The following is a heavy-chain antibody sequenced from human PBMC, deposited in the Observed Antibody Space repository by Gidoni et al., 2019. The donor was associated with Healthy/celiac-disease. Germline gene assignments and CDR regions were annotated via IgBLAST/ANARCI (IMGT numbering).Heavy chain of an antibody. CDR1: GFNFSSYS. CDR3: ARGGMTTSAGWFDP. CDR2: ISSSSSTI. V-gene: IGHV3-48*02. J-gene: IGHJ5*02. D-gene: IGHD4-17*01. Sequence: EVQQVESGGGLVQPGGSLRLYCAASGFNFSSYSMNWVRQAPGKGLGWVSYISSSSSTIYYADSVKGRFTISRDNAKNSLYLQMNSLRDEDTAVYYCARGGMTTSAGWFDPWGQGTLVTVSS.